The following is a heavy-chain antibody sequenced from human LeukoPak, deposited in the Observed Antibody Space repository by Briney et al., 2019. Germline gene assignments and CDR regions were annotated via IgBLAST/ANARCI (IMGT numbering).Heavy chain of an antibody. CDR1: GYTFTNYG. CDR3: ARAYYYDTSGYYQFDY. V-gene: IGHV1-18*01. D-gene: IGHD3-22*01. J-gene: IGHJ4*02. Sequence: GASVEVSCKASGYTFTNYGINWVRQAPGQGLEWMGWISGYNGNTKYAQNFQGRVTMTTDTSTSTGYMEVRSLISNDTAVYYCARAYYYDTSGYYQFDYWGQGTLVTVSS. CDR2: ISGYNGNT.